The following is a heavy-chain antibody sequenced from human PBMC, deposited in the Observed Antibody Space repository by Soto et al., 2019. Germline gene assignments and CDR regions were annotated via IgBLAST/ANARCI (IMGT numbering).Heavy chain of an antibody. CDR2: IYYSGST. V-gene: IGHV4-39*01. D-gene: IGHD4-17*01. J-gene: IGHJ4*02. CDR3: ARDYGDYAAWFDY. Sequence: SETLSLTCTFSGGSISSSSYYWGWIRQPPGKGLEWIGSIYYSGSTYYNPSLKSRVTISVDTSKNQFSLKLSSVTAADTAVYYCARDYGDYAAWFDYWGQGTLVTVSS. CDR1: GGSISSSSYY.